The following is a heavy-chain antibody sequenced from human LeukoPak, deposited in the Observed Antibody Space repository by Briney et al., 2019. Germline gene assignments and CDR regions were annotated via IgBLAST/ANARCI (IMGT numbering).Heavy chain of an antibody. D-gene: IGHD2-15*01. Sequence: TETLSLTCTVSAGSINDYYWSWVRQPPAEELEWFGYIYDSGSTKYNPSLKSRVTISLDTSKNQFSLKLSSVTAADKAVYYCARGIVVVTASYFDYWGQGTLVTVSS. J-gene: IGHJ4*02. CDR2: IYDSGST. V-gene: IGHV4-59*01. CDR1: AGSINDYY. CDR3: ARGIVVVTASYFDY.